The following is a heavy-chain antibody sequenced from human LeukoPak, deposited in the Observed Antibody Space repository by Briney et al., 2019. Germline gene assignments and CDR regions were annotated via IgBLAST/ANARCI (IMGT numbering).Heavy chain of an antibody. J-gene: IGHJ5*02. CDR2: IYYSGST. CDR3: ARDRTDNWNYVRNWFDP. Sequence: KSSETLSLTCTVSGGSISSYYWSWIRQPPGKGLEWIGYIYYSGSTNYNPSLKSRVTISVDTSKNQFSLKLSSVTAADTAVYYCARDRTDNWNYVRNWFDPWGQGTLVTVSS. CDR1: GGSISSYY. V-gene: IGHV4-59*01. D-gene: IGHD1-7*01.